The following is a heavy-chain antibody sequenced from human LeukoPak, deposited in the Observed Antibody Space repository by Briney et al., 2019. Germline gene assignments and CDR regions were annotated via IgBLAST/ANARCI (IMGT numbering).Heavy chain of an antibody. CDR2: IYYSGST. CDR1: GGSISSYY. Sequence: PSETLSLTCTVSGGSISSYYWSWIRQPPGKGLEWIGYIYYSGSTNYNPSLKSRVTISVDTSKNQFSLKLSSVTAADTAVYYCAREGLAVGGGGGIYYYYYMDVWGKGTTVTISS. V-gene: IGHV4-59*01. D-gene: IGHD6-19*01. CDR3: AREGLAVGGGGGIYYYYYMDV. J-gene: IGHJ6*03.